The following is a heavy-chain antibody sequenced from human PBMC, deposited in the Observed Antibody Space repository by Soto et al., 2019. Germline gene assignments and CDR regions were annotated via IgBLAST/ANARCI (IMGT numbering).Heavy chain of an antibody. CDR1: GCTFSSYA. J-gene: IGHJ5*02. V-gene: IGHV1-69*13. D-gene: IGHD4-17*01. CDR2: IIPIFGTA. Sequence: SVKVSCKASGCTFSSYAISWVRQDPGQGLEWMGGIIPIFGTANFARKFQGRVTITADESTSTAYMELSSLRSEDTAVYYCARVTTVTTYWFDPWGQGTLVSVPS. CDR3: ARVTTVTTYWFDP.